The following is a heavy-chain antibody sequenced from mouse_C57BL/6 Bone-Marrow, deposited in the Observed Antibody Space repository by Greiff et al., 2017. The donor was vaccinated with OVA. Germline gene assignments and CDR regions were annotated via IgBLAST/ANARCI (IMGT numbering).Heavy chain of an antibody. Sequence: VQLQESGAELARPGASVKLSCKASGYTFTSYGISWVKQRTGQGLEWIGEIYPRSGNTYYNEKFKGKATLTADKSSSTAYMELRSLTSEDSAVYFCARDYYYGSSFPYWGQGTTLTVSS. D-gene: IGHD1-1*01. CDR3: ARDYYYGSSFPY. CDR2: IYPRSGNT. J-gene: IGHJ2*01. CDR1: GYTFTSYG. V-gene: IGHV1-81*01.